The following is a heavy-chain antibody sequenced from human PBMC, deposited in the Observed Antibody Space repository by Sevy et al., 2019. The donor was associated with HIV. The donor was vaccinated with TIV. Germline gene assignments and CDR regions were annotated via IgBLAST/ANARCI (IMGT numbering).Heavy chain of an antibody. D-gene: IGHD2-21*01. CDR2: IWYDGSNK. CDR3: ATDRGGESSRSCYSDY. Sequence: GGSLRLSCEASGFTFKNYGMHWVRQVPGKGLEWLTFIWYDGSNKYYADSVKGRFAISRDSPKNTLYLQMNSLRAEDTSVYYCATDRGGESSRSCYSDYWGQGTLVTVSS. J-gene: IGHJ4*02. V-gene: IGHV3-30*02. CDR1: GFTFKNYG.